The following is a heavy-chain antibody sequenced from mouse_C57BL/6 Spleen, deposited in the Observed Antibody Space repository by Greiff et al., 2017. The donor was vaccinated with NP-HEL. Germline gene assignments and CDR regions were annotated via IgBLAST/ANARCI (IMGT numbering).Heavy chain of an antibody. CDR3: ARVYDYDGPWFAY. CDR1: GFTFSSYG. D-gene: IGHD2-4*01. CDR2: ISSGGSYT. J-gene: IGHJ3*01. V-gene: IGHV5-6*01. Sequence: EVKVVESGGDLVKPGGSLKLSCAASGFTFSSYGMSWVRQTPDKRLEWVATISSGGSYTYYPDSVKGRFTISRDNAKNTLYLQMSRLKSEDTAMYYCARVYDYDGPWFAYWGKGTLVTVSA.